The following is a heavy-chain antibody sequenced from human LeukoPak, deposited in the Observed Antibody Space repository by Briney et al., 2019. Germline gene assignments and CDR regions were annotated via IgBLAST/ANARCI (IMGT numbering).Heavy chain of an antibody. V-gene: IGHV4-59*08. Sequence: SETLSLTCTVSGGSISSYYWSWIRQPPGKGLEWIGYIYYSGSTNYNPSLKSRVTISVDTSKNQFSLKLSSVTAADTAVYYCARGPSGWSHIDYWGQGTLVTVSS. CDR1: GGSISSYY. D-gene: IGHD6-19*01. J-gene: IGHJ4*02. CDR2: IYYSGST. CDR3: ARGPSGWSHIDY.